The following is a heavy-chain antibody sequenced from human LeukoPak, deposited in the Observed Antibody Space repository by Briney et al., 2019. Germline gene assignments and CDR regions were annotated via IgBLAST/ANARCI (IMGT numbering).Heavy chain of an antibody. J-gene: IGHJ4*02. CDR1: GGSISGNNW. D-gene: IGHD2/OR15-2a*01. Sequence: SETLSLTCAVSGGSISGNNWWSWVRPSPGKGLEWIGEIHHTGSNKYNPSLKRRVTISGERTKNQLYINLTSVTAADTAIYYFARGAWMGKSYYFWGLGTQVSVSS. CDR2: IHHTGSN. V-gene: IGHV4-4*02. CDR3: ARGAWMGKSYYF.